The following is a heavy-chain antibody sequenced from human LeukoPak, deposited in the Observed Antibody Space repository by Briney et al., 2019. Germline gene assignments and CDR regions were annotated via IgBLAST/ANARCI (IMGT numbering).Heavy chain of an antibody. CDR3: ARDHLAPYFASYSSSSGTFDY. Sequence: GGSLRLSCAASGFIFSSYSMNWVRQAPGKGLEWASSISTSGSYIYYADSVKGRFTISRDNATNSLSLQMNSLRAEDTAVYYCARDHLAPYFASYSSSSGTFDYWGQGTLVTVSS. CDR1: GFIFSSYS. D-gene: IGHD6-6*01. V-gene: IGHV3-21*01. CDR2: ISTSGSYI. J-gene: IGHJ4*02.